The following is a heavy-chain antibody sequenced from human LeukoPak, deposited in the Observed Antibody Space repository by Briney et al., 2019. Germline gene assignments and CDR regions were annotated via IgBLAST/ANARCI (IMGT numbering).Heavy chain of an antibody. Sequence: GSLRLSCVTSGFSFDNYGMSWVRRAPGKGLEWISYFSSRKNIVNYADSVKGRFTISRDKAKTSLYLQMNGLRAEDTAVYYCVRDQQWESPHYFDFWGQGTPVTVSS. D-gene: IGHD1-26*01. CDR3: VRDQQWESPHYFDF. J-gene: IGHJ4*02. V-gene: IGHV3-48*01. CDR1: GFSFDNYG. CDR2: FSSRKNIV.